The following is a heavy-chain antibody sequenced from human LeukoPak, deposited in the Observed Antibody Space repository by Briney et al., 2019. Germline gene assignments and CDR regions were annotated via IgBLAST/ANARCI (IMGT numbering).Heavy chain of an antibody. Sequence: GRCLTPSSPDSAFTLGNDFMIWVRQAPGKGLEWVGRIRSKTDGGTIDYAAPVKDRFTILSDDSNKTLYLQMNSMKTEDTAVYYCTTAVAGKVRIDYWGQGTLVTVSS. CDR2: IRSKTDGGTI. CDR1: AFTLGNDF. D-gene: IGHD6-19*01. V-gene: IGHV3-15*01. CDR3: TTAVAGKVRIDY. J-gene: IGHJ4*02.